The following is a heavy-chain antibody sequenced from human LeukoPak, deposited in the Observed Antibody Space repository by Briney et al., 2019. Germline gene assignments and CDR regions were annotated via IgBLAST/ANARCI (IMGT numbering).Heavy chain of an antibody. Sequence: SETLSLTCTVSGYSISSGYYWGWIRQPPGKGLEWIGSIYHSGSTYYNPSLKSRVTISVDTSKNQFSLKLSSVTAADTAVYYCARDLGSQGYYDSSGYVDYWGQGTLVTVSS. CDR1: GYSISSGYY. D-gene: IGHD3-22*01. CDR3: ARDLGSQGYYDSSGYVDY. J-gene: IGHJ4*02. V-gene: IGHV4-38-2*02. CDR2: IYHSGST.